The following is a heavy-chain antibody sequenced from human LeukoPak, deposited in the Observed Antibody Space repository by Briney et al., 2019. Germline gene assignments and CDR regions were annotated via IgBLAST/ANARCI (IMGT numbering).Heavy chain of an antibody. Sequence: PSGTLSLPRAVSGGSISSTHSWNWVRQPPGKGLEWIGEIFHSGTTNYNPSPKSRVTISIDKSKNQFFLKLSSLTAADPAVYYCARDQWLLRGGDHDAFDIWGEGTLVTVSS. J-gene: IGHJ3*02. D-gene: IGHD6-19*01. CDR2: IFHSGTT. CDR3: ARDQWLLRGGDHDAFDI. V-gene: IGHV4-4*02. CDR1: GGSISSTHS.